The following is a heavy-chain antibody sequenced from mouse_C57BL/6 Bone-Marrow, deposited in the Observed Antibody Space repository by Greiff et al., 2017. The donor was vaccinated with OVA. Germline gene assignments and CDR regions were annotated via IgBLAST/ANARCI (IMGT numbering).Heavy chain of an antibody. V-gene: IGHV10-1*01. CDR2: IRSKSNNYAT. J-gene: IGHJ1*03. CDR3: VRDEVYWYIDV. Sequence: EVQLVESGGGLVQPKGSLKLSCAASGFSFNTYAMNWVRQAPGKGLEWVARIRSKSNNYATYYADSVKDRFTISRDDSESMLYLQMNNLKTEDTAMYYCVRDEVYWYIDVWGTGTPVTASS. CDR1: GFSFNTYA.